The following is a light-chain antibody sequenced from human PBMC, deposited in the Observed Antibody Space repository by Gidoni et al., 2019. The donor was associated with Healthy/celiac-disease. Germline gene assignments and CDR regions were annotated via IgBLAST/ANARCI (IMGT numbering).Light chain of an antibody. CDR3: QQYNSYSYT. Sequence: DIQMTQSPSTLSASVGDRVTITCRASQSISSWLAWYQQKPGKAHKLLIYKASSLESGVPSRFRGSGYGTEFTLTISSLQHDDFATYYCQQYNSYSYTFGQGTKLEIK. V-gene: IGKV1-5*03. CDR1: QSISSW. CDR2: KAS. J-gene: IGKJ2*01.